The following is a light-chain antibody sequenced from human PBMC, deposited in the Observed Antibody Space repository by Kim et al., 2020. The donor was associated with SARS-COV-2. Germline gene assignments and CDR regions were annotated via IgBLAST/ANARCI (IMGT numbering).Light chain of an antibody. J-gene: IGKJ3*01. V-gene: IGKV1-9*01. CDR2: AAY. CDR3: QQLNTFPIT. CDR1: GGISSC. Sequence: DIQLTQSPSFVSASVGDRVTITCRASGGISSCLVWFQQRPGKDPKPLMYAAYTLYSGVPSRCSGRGYGTEFTLSISSLEPEDSATYFWQQLNTFPITFGPGTKVDIK.